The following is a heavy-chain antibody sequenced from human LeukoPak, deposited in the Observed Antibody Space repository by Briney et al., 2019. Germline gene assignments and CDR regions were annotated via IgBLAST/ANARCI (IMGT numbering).Heavy chain of an antibody. V-gene: IGHV1-69*04. CDR2: IIPILGIA. CDR1: GGTFSSYT. CDR3: ARDRSGSPGSAFDI. J-gene: IGHJ3*02. Sequence: ASVKVSCKASGGTFSSYTISWVRQAPGQGLEWMGRIIPILGIANYAQKFQGRVTITADKSTSTAYMELSSLRSEDTAVYYCARDRSGSPGSAFDIWGQGQWSPSLQ. D-gene: IGHD1-26*01.